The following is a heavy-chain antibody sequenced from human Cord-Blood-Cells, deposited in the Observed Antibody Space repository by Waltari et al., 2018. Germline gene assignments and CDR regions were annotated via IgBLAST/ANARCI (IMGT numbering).Heavy chain of an antibody. Sequence: QVQLVQSGAEVKKPGSSVKVSCKASGGTFSSYAISWVRQAPGQGLEWTGRSIPILGIANYAQKFQCRVTITADKSTSTAYMELSSLRSEDTAVYYCATSTAAAGVPGAFDIWGQGTMVTVSS. CDR2: SIPILGIA. V-gene: IGHV1-69*09. D-gene: IGHD6-13*01. CDR3: ATSTAAAGVPGAFDI. CDR1: GGTFSSYA. J-gene: IGHJ3*02.